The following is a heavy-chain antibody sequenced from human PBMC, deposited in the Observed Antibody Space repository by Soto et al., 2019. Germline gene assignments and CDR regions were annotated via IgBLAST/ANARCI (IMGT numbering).Heavy chain of an antibody. Sequence: EVQLLESGGGLVQPGGSLRLSCAASGFTFSSYAMSWVRQAPGKGLEWVSAISGSGGSTYYADSVKGRFTISRDNSKNTLYLQMNSLRAEDTAVYYCAKDPVRGYSYGTKLDYWGQGTLVTVSS. J-gene: IGHJ4*02. CDR1: GFTFSSYA. D-gene: IGHD5-18*01. CDR2: ISGSGGST. CDR3: AKDPVRGYSYGTKLDY. V-gene: IGHV3-23*01.